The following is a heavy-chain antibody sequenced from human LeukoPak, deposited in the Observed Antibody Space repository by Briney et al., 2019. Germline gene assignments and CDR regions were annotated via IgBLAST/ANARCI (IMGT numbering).Heavy chain of an antibody. CDR1: GFTFSSYA. Sequence: GGSLRLSCAASGFTFSSYAMSWVRQAPGKGLEWVSAISGSGGSTYYADSVKGRFTISRDNSKNTLCLQMNSLRAEDTAVYYCAKPYRVGATPISTDYWGQGTLVTVSS. J-gene: IGHJ4*02. CDR3: AKPYRVGATPISTDY. V-gene: IGHV3-23*01. D-gene: IGHD1-26*01. CDR2: ISGSGGST.